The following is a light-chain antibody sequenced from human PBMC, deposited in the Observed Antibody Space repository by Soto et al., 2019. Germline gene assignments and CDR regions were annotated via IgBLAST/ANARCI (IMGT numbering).Light chain of an antibody. CDR1: SSDVGGYNF. CDR2: DVT. Sequence: QSVLTQPASVSGSPGQSITISCTGTSSDVGGYNFVSWYQQHPGKAPKLMIYDVTNRPSGVSNRFSGSKSGNTASLTISGLQAEDEANYFCSLYTTSSTRVVFGGGTKVTVL. J-gene: IGLJ2*01. CDR3: SLYTTSSTRVV. V-gene: IGLV2-14*01.